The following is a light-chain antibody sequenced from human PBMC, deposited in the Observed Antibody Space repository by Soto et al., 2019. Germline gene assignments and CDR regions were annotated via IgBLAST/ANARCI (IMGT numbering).Light chain of an antibody. CDR2: GAS. CDR3: QRYNNWPPWT. V-gene: IGKV3-15*01. CDR1: QSVNTN. Sequence: EIVMTQSPATLSVSPGERATFSCRASQSVNTNLAWYQLKPGQAPRLLVYGASIRATGIPARFSGSGSGTEYSLTISSLQSEDFAVYYCQRYNNWPPWTFGQGTKVDIK. J-gene: IGKJ1*01.